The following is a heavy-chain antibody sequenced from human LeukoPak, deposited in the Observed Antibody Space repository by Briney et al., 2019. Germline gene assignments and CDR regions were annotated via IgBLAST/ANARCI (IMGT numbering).Heavy chain of an antibody. V-gene: IGHV4-59*12. CDR3: AREVVIAATYDY. Sequence: SETLSLTCTVSGGSISNKYWSWIRQPPGKGLEWIGYIYYSGSTNYNPSLKSRVTMSVDTSKNQFSLKLSSVTAADTAVYYCAREVVIAATYDYWGQGTLVTVSS. J-gene: IGHJ4*02. D-gene: IGHD2-15*01. CDR1: GGSISNKY. CDR2: IYYSGST.